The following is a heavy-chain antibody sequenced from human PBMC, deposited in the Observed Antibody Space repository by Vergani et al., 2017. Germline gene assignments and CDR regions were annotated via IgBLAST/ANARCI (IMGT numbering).Heavy chain of an antibody. CDR3: ATKRCGTPWCQIGYFRE. D-gene: IGHD1-1*01. CDR1: GFTSSYYG. Sequence: QVHLVESGGGVVQPGRSLRLSCVVSGFTSSYYGMHWVRQAPGKGLEWVAVISYDGTQKYYADSVKGRFTISRDNSKSTLYLQMNSLRTEDTAVYYCATKRCGTPWCQIGYFREWGQGTLVTVSS. CDR2: ISYDGTQK. J-gene: IGHJ1*01. V-gene: IGHV3-30*03.